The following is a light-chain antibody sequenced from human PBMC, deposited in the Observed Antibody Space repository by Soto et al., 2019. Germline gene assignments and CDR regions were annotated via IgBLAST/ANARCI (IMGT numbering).Light chain of an antibody. Sequence: IVLTESPGTLSLSPGERATLSCRASQTGSNSYLAWYQQKSGQAPRLLIYGVSTSATGIPDRFSGSESGTEFALTISRLEPEDCAVYIGQHYGDPQWSFGPGTKVEIK. CDR3: QHYGDPQWS. V-gene: IGKV3-20*01. J-gene: IGKJ1*01. CDR1: QTGSNSY. CDR2: GVS.